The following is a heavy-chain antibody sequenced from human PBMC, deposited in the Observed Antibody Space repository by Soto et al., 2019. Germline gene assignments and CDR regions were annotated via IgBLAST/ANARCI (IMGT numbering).Heavy chain of an antibody. CDR2: IYYSGST. D-gene: IGHD1-26*01. CDR3: ARGRGGGDYYYYYYMDV. Sequence: SETLSLTCTVSGGSISSGGYYWSWIRQHPGKGLEWIGYIYYSGSTYYNPSLKSRVTISVDTSKNQFSLKLSSVTAADTAVYYCARGRGGGDYYYYYYMDVWGKGTTVTVSS. V-gene: IGHV4-31*03. J-gene: IGHJ6*03. CDR1: GGSISSGGYY.